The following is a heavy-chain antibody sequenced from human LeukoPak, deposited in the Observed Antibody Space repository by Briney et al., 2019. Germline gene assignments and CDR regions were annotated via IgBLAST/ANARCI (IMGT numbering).Heavy chain of an antibody. CDR2: INPNGGST. Sequence: RASVKVSCKASGYTFTYYYIHWVRQAPGHGLEWMGLINPNGGSTDYAQKFQGRATMTRDTSTSTVFMELSSLRSEDTAVYYCARAAGDSYGYRYYFDYWGQGTLVTVSS. J-gene: IGHJ4*02. V-gene: IGHV1-46*01. CDR1: GYTFTYYY. CDR3: ARAAGDSYGYRYYFDY. D-gene: IGHD5-18*01.